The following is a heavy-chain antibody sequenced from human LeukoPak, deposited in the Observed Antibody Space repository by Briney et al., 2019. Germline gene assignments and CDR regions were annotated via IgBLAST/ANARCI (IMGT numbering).Heavy chain of an antibody. CDR3: AKWKYSNSCIDDY. CDR2: IRGRGDNT. V-gene: IGHV3-23*01. Sequence: PGGSLRLFCAASGFTFSSYAMSWVRGVPGKGLVWVSVIRGRGDNTYYADSVKGRFTISRDDSKNMLYLQMNSLRAEDTAVYYCAKWKYSNSCIDDYWGQGTLVTVSS. J-gene: IGHJ4*02. D-gene: IGHD6-6*01. CDR1: GFTFSSYA.